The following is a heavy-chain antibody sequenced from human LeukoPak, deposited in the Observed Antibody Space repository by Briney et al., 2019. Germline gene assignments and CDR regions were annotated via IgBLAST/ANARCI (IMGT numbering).Heavy chain of an antibody. CDR1: VGSINSGTYY. CDR3: AREYDFWTGTDFSRGWLDP. CDR2: IYYTGTT. V-gene: IGHV4-39*07. Sequence: PSETLSLTCTVSVGSINSGTYYWGWVRQAPGKGLEWIGSIYYTGTTSYNPSLKSRLTLSLDMPKNQFSLNLRSVTAADTAIYYCAREYDFWTGTDFSRGWLDPWGQGILVTVSS. D-gene: IGHD3-3*01. J-gene: IGHJ5*01.